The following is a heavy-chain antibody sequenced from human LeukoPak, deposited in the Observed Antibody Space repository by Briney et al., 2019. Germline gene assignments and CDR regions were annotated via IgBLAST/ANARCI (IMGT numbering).Heavy chain of an antibody. CDR1: GFTFSSYW. V-gene: IGHV3-33*08. J-gene: IGHJ4*02. CDR2: IWYDGSNK. D-gene: IGHD5-18*01. Sequence: GGSLRLSCAASGFTFSSYWMHWVRQAPGKGLEWVAAIWYDGSNKYYADPVKGRFTISRDNAKNTLYLQMNSLRAEDTAVYYCGRIKGYSYDYWGQGTLVTVSS. CDR3: GRIKGYSYDY.